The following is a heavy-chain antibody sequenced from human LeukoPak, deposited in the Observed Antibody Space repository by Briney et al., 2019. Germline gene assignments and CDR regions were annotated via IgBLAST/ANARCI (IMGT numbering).Heavy chain of an antibody. CDR2: IKQDGSEK. Sequence: GGSLRLSCAASGFTFSSYWMSWVRQAPGKGLEWVANIKQDGSEKYYVDSVKGRFTISRDNTKNSLYLQMNSLRAEDTAVYYCAKGPPGSSSWPFDYWGQGTLVTVSS. V-gene: IGHV3-7*03. D-gene: IGHD6-13*01. CDR1: GFTFSSYW. J-gene: IGHJ4*02. CDR3: AKGPPGSSSWPFDY.